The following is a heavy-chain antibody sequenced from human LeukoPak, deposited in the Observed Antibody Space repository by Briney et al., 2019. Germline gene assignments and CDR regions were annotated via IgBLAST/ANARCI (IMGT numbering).Heavy chain of an antibody. CDR1: GFSFNSYW. J-gene: IGHJ4*02. Sequence: GGSLRLSCAASGFSFNSYWMSWVRQAPGKGLEWVANIKRDGSEKYYVDSVKGRFTISRDNAKNSLYLQMNSLRAEDTAVCYCARDQNYYDSSGELYYVYWGQGTLVTVSS. CDR3: ARDQNYYDSSGELYYVY. V-gene: IGHV3-7*01. D-gene: IGHD3-22*01. CDR2: IKRDGSEK.